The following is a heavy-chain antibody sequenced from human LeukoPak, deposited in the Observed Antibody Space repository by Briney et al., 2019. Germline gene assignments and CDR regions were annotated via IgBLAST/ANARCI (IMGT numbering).Heavy chain of an antibody. CDR2: IYYSGST. Sequence: SETLSLTCTVFGGSISSSSYYWGWIRQPPGKGLEWIGSIYYSGSTYCNPSLKSRVTISVDTSKNQFSLKLSSVTAADTAVYYCATRLGYCTNGVCYGGYYFDYWGQGTLVTVSS. V-gene: IGHV4-39*07. D-gene: IGHD2-8*01. J-gene: IGHJ4*02. CDR1: GGSISSSSYY. CDR3: ATRLGYCTNGVCYGGYYFDY.